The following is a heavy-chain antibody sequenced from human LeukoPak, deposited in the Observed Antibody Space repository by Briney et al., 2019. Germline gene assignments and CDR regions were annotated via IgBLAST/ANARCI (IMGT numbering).Heavy chain of an antibody. V-gene: IGHV3-11*01. Sequence: GGSLRLSCAASGFTFSDYYMTWIRQAPGKGLEWISYISTSAGTIYYADSVKGRFTISRDNAKNSPYLQMNSLRAEDTAVYYCARDAIDSSGFDFDYWGQGTLVTVSS. CDR3: ARDAIDSSGFDFDY. D-gene: IGHD3-22*01. CDR1: GFTFSDYY. CDR2: ISTSAGTI. J-gene: IGHJ4*02.